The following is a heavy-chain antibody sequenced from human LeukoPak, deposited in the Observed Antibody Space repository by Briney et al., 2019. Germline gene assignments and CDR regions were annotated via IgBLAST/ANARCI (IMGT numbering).Heavy chain of an antibody. Sequence: GRSLRLSCAVSGFTFSSYGMHWVRQAPGKGLEWVAVISYDGSNKYYADSVKGRFTISRDNSKNTLYLQMNSLRAEDTAVYYCAKDRLTIFGVANYYYYYGMDVWGQGTTVTVSS. CDR1: GFTFSSYG. CDR3: AKDRLTIFGVANYYYYYGMDV. J-gene: IGHJ6*02. D-gene: IGHD3-3*01. CDR2: ISYDGSNK. V-gene: IGHV3-30*18.